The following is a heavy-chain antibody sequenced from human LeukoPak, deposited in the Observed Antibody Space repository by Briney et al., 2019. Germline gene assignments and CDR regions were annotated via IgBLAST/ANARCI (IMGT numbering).Heavy chain of an antibody. CDR1: GYTFTSYG. J-gene: IGHJ6*03. V-gene: IGHV1-18*01. CDR3: ARDLKRFLEWLLPDYYYYYMDV. D-gene: IGHD3-3*01. Sequence: ASVKVSCKASGYTFTSYGISWVRQAPGQGLEWMGWISAYNGNTNYAQELQGRVTMTTDTSTSTAYMELRSLRSDDTAVYYCARDLKRFLEWLLPDYYYYYMDVWGKGTTVTVSS. CDR2: ISAYNGNT.